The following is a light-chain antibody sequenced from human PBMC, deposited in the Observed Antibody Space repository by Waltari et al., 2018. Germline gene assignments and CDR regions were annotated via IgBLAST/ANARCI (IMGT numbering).Light chain of an antibody. CDR2: HAS. CDR3: QHYVRLPAT. Sequence: EIMLTQSPGTLSLSPGERATLSCKASQSISKYLAWYHQKPGQAPRLLIYHASSRATGIPDRFSGSGSETDFSLTISRLEPEDFAVYYCQHYVRLPATFGQGTNVEIK. CDR1: QSISKY. J-gene: IGKJ1*01. V-gene: IGKV3-20*01.